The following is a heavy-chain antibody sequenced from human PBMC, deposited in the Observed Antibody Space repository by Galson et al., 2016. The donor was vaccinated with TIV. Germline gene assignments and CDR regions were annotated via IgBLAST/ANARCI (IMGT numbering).Heavy chain of an antibody. CDR1: GFTFSSYN. J-gene: IGHJ3*01. D-gene: IGHD3-3*01. Sequence: SLRLSCAASGFTFSSYNMHWVRLAPGKGLEWVAVIAYDGSYKRYAGSVKGRFIVSRDNSKTTLDLQMNSLGAEDTALYYCAKEENSGYYPNDAFDFWGQGTMVTVS. CDR3: AKEENSGYYPNDAFDF. V-gene: IGHV3-30*18. CDR2: IAYDGSYK.